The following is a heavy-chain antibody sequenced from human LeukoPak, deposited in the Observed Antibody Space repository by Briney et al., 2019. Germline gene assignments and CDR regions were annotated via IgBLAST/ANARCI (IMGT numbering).Heavy chain of an antibody. J-gene: IGHJ6*03. Sequence: WASVKVSCKASGYTFTSYDINWVRQATGQGLEWMGWMNPNSGNTGYAQKFQGRVNMTRNTSISTAYMALSSLRSEDTAVYYCALFNDYYYYYMDVWGKGTTVTVSS. CDR3: ALFNDYYYYYMDV. CDR2: MNPNSGNT. CDR1: GYTFTSYD. V-gene: IGHV1-8*01. D-gene: IGHD2-8*01.